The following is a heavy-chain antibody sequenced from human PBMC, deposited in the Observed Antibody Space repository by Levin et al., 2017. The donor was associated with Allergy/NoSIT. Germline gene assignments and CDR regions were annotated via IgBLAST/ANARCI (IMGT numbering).Heavy chain of an antibody. CDR3: ARGPRGYSSSWYSQNFDY. CDR2: INHSGST. CDR1: GGSFSGYY. V-gene: IGHV4-34*01. Sequence: PSQTLSLTCAVYGGSFSGYYWSWIRQPPGKGLEWIGEINHSGSTNYNPSLKSRVTISVDTSKNQFSLKLSSVTAADTAVYYCARGPRGYSSSWYSQNFDYWGQGTLVTVSS. J-gene: IGHJ4*02. D-gene: IGHD6-13*01.